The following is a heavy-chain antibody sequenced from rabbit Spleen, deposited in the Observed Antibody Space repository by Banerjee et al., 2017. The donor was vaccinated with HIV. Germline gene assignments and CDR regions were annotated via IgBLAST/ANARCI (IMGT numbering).Heavy chain of an antibody. CDR1: GIDFSGTVY. V-gene: IGHV1S40*01. CDR3: ARDLTDAVGWNFGW. J-gene: IGHJ6*01. CDR2: IFAGGTDTT. Sequence: QSLEESGGDLVKPEGSLTLTCAASGIDFSGTVYVCWVRQAPGRGLEWIACIFAGGTDTTYYASWAKGRFTISKTSSTTVTLQMTSLTAADTATYFCARDLTDAVGWNFGWWGQGTLVTVS. D-gene: IGHD4-1*01.